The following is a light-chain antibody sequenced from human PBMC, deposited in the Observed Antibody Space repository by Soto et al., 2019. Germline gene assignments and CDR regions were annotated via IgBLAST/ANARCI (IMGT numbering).Light chain of an antibody. Sequence: QTVVTQESSLTVSPGGTVTLTCGSSTGDVTSGHFPYWFQQKPGQAPRALIYETSNRHPWTPARFSGPLLGGKAALTLSGAQPEDEADYYCLFSYGGPRVFGGGTKLTVL. CDR3: LFSYGGPRV. J-gene: IGLJ3*02. V-gene: IGLV7-46*01. CDR2: ETS. CDR1: TGDVTSGHF.